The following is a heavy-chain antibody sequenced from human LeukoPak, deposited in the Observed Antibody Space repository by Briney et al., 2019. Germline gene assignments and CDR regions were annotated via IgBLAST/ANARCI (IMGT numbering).Heavy chain of an antibody. CDR3: ARFNHRGDKYSSSWSAYYFDY. D-gene: IGHD6-13*01. V-gene: IGHV3-21*01. CDR2: ISSSSSYI. Sequence: GGSLRLSCAASGFTLSSYSMNWVRQAPGKGLEWVSSISSSSSYIYYADSVKGRFTISRDNAKNSLYLQMNSLRAEDTAVYYCARFNHRGDKYSSSWSAYYFDYWGQGTLVTVSS. J-gene: IGHJ4*02. CDR1: GFTLSSYS.